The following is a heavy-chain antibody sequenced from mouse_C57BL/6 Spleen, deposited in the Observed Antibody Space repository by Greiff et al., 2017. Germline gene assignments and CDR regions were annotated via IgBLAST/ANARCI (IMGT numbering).Heavy chain of an antibody. Sequence: VQLQQSGPELVKPGASVKMSCKASGYTFTDYNMHWVKQSHGKSLEWIGYINPNNGGTSYNQKFKGKATLTVNKSSSTAYMELRSLTSEDSAVYYCARWGDYDWYFDVWGTGTTVTVSS. CDR2: INPNNGGT. CDR3: ARWGDYDWYFDV. J-gene: IGHJ1*03. V-gene: IGHV1-22*01. CDR1: GYTFTDYN. D-gene: IGHD2-4*01.